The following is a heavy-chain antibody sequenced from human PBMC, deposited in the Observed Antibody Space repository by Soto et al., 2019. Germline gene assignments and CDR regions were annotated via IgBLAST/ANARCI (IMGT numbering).Heavy chain of an antibody. V-gene: IGHV3-73*02. CDR2: IRSKANNYAT. CDR3: TSHSPEDMRRT. J-gene: IGHJ5*02. D-gene: IGHD2-15*01. CDR1: GFTFSDSP. Sequence: EVQLVESGGGLVQPGGSLKLSCTASGFTFSDSPMHWVRQASGKGLEWVGRIRSKANNYATAYGASVKGRFTISRGDSKNTAYLQMNSLKTEDAAVYYCTSHSPEDMRRTWGQGTLVTVSS.